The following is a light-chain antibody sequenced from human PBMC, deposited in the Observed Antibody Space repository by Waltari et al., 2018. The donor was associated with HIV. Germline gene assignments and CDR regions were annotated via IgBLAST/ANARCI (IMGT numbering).Light chain of an antibody. V-gene: IGLV1-47*01. J-gene: IGLJ2*01. CDR1: RSNIGTNY. Sequence: QSVLTQPPSASGTPGQRVTIPCSGSRSNIGTNYVYWYQQPPRTAPKLLIYRNNQRPSGVPDRFSGSKSGTSASLAISGLRSDDEGDYYCAAWDDSLSGVIFGGGTKLTVL. CDR3: AAWDDSLSGVI. CDR2: RNN.